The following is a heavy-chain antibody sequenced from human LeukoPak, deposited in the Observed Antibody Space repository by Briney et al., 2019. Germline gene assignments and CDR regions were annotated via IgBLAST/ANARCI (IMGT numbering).Heavy chain of an antibody. CDR3: ARGDRLYYYYYYGMDV. Sequence: PSETLSLTCAVYGGSFSGYYWSWIRQPPGKGLEWIGEINHSGSTNYNPSLKSRVTISVDTSKNQFSLKLSSVTAADTAVYYCARGDRLYYYYYYGMDVWGRGTTVTVSS. V-gene: IGHV4-34*01. D-gene: IGHD3-9*01. CDR1: GGSFSGYY. J-gene: IGHJ6*02. CDR2: INHSGST.